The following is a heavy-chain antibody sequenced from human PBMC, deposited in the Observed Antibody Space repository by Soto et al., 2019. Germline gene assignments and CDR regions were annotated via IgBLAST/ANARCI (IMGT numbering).Heavy chain of an antibody. CDR2: ISGSGGST. Sequence: EVQLLESGGGLVQPGGSLRLSCAASGFTFSSYAMTWVRQAPAQGLEWVSGISGSGGSTYYADSVKGRFTISRDSSKNTLYLQMDRLRAEDTAVYYSAKKTDSSSPWGALDIWGQGTMVSVSS. CDR3: AKKTDSSSPWGALDI. D-gene: IGHD6-6*01. CDR1: GFTFSSYA. J-gene: IGHJ3*02. V-gene: IGHV3-23*01.